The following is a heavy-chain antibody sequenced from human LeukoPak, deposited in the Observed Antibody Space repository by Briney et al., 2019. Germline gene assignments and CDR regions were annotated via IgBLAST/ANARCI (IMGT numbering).Heavy chain of an antibody. V-gene: IGHV4-34*01. CDR2: INHSGST. CDR1: GGSFSGYY. Sequence: PSETLSLTCAVYGGSFSGYYWSWIRQPPGKGLEWIGEINHSGSTNYNPSLKSRVTISVDTSKNQFSLKLSSVTAADTAVHYCARGIYRRYQLLLDYWGQGTLVTVSS. D-gene: IGHD2-2*01. CDR3: ARGIYRRYQLLLDY. J-gene: IGHJ4*02.